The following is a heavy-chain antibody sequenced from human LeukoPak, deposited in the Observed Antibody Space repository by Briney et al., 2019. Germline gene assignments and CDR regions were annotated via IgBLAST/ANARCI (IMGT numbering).Heavy chain of an antibody. J-gene: IGHJ4*02. CDR3: ARSGVATCHY. CDR1: GFTFSDYA. Sequence: GGSLRLSCQASGFTFSDYAMTWVRQAPGKGLEWVSSINPDGGSFFADSVKGRFTISRDDSRSVVYLQMNTLSAEDTAVYYCARSGVATCHYWGQGILVAVSS. D-gene: IGHD3-10*01. CDR2: INPDGGS. V-gene: IGHV3-23*01.